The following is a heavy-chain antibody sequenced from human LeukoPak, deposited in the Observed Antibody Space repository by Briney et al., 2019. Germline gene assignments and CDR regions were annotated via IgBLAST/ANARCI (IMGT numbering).Heavy chain of an antibody. CDR1: GFIFNDYY. Sequence: GGSLRLSCAASGFIFNDYYMTWIRQAPGKGLEWVSYISSSGSTIYYADSVKGRFTISRDNAKNSLYLLMNSLRAEDTAVYYCASRGTYYYDSSGSDNWFDPWGQGTLVTVSS. CDR3: ASRGTYYYDSSGSDNWFDP. D-gene: IGHD3-22*01. CDR2: ISSSGSTI. J-gene: IGHJ5*02. V-gene: IGHV3-11*01.